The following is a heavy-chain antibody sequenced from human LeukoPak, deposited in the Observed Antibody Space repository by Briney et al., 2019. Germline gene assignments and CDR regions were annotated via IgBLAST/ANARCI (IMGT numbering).Heavy chain of an antibody. CDR2: IYYNGNT. CDR3: ARRRRVAAAGIHSWFDP. V-gene: IGHV4-39*01. Sequence: SETLSLTCTVSGGSITSTTYYWGWIRQPPGKGLEWIGSIYYNGNTYYNPSLKSRVTISVDTSKNQFSLNLNSVTAADTAVFYCARRRRVAAAGIHSWFDPWGQGTLVTVPS. J-gene: IGHJ5*02. D-gene: IGHD6-13*01. CDR1: GGSITSTTYY.